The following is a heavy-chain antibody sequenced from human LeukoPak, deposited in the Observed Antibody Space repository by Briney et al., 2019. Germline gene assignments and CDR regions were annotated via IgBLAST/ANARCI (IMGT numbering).Heavy chain of an antibody. V-gene: IGHV1-69*01. CDR1: GGTFSSYA. J-gene: IGHJ4*02. Sequence: ASVKVSCKASGGTFSSYAISWVRQAPGQGLEWMGGIIPIFGTANYAQEFQGRVTITADESTSTAYMELSSLRSEDTAVYYCARELRQQLAYYFDYWGQGTLVTVSS. CDR2: IIPIFGTA. CDR3: ARELRQQLAYYFDY. D-gene: IGHD6-13*01.